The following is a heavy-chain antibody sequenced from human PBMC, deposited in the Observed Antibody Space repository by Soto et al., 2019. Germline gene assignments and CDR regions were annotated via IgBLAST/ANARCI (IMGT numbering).Heavy chain of an antibody. Sequence: SETLSLTCTVSGGSINSGDYYWSWIRQPPGKGLEWIGYIYYSGSTYHNPSLKSRINISLDTSKNQFSLRLNSVTVADTAAYYCATVPTYYYDRNGYANAFDTWGPGTMVTVSS. J-gene: IGHJ3*02. CDR3: ATVPTYYYDRNGYANAFDT. D-gene: IGHD3-22*01. V-gene: IGHV4-30-4*01. CDR1: GGSINSGDYY. CDR2: IYYSGST.